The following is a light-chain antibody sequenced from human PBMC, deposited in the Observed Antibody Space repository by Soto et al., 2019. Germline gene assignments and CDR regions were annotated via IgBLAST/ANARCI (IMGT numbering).Light chain of an antibody. CDR2: EVN. J-gene: IGLJ1*01. Sequence: QSALTQPASVSGSPRQSITISCTGTNSDVGGCNCVSWYQQHPGKAPKIMLYEVNNRPSGVSNRFSGSKSGNTASLTISGLQAEDEADYYCSSFTSTSTYVFGPGTKLTVL. V-gene: IGLV2-14*01. CDR1: NSDVGGCNC. CDR3: SSFTSTSTYV.